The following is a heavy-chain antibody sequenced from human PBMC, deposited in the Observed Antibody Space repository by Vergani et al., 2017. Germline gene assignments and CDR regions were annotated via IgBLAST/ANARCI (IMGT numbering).Heavy chain of an antibody. V-gene: IGHV2-70*15. CDR3: ARTGYSYSKAFDY. Sequence: QVTLRESGPALVKPTQTLTLTCTFSGFSLSTSGMCVSWIRQPPGKALEWLARIDWVDDKYYSTSLKTRLTITKDTSKNQVVLTMTNMDPVDKATYYCARTGYSYSKAFDYWGQGTLVTVSS. CDR1: GFSLSTSGMC. CDR2: IDWVDDK. D-gene: IGHD5-18*01. J-gene: IGHJ4*02.